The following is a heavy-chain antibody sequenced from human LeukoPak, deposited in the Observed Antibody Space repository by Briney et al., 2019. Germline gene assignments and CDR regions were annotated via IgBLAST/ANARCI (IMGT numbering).Heavy chain of an antibody. CDR1: GFTFSSYG. Sequence: GGSLRLSCAASGFTFSSYGMHWVRQAPGKGLEWVAVISYDGSNKYYADSVKGRFTISRDNSKNTLYLQMNSLRAEDTAVYYCAKEDGYIPPGCFDLWGRGTLVTVSS. CDR2: ISYDGSNK. CDR3: AKEDGYIPPGCFDL. J-gene: IGHJ2*01. V-gene: IGHV3-30*18. D-gene: IGHD5-24*01.